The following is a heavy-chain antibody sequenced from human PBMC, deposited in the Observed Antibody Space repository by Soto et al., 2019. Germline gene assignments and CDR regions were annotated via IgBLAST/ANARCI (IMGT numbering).Heavy chain of an antibody. Sequence: PSETLSLTCTVSGGSISSYYWSWIRQPPGKGLEWIGYIYSTGSTNYNPSLQSRVTISIDTSKNQFSLKLSSVTAADTAVYYCARDTLAGFDPWGQGTLVTVSS. CDR1: GGSISSYY. CDR3: ARDTLAGFDP. V-gene: IGHV4-59*01. CDR2: IYSTGST. J-gene: IGHJ5*02.